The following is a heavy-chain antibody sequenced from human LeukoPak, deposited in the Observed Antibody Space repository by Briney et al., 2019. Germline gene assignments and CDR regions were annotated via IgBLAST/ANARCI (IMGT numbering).Heavy chain of an antibody. D-gene: IGHD5-12*01. V-gene: IGHV1-69*13. CDR3: ASYLTGSGYDQYYFDY. CDR2: IIPIFGTA. CDR1: GGTFSSYA. J-gene: IGHJ4*02. Sequence: GASVKVSCKASGGTFSSYAISWVRQAPGQGLEWMGGIIPIFGTANYAQKFQGRVTITADESTSTAYMELSSLRSEDTAVYYCASYLTGSGYDQYYFDYWGQGTLVTVSS.